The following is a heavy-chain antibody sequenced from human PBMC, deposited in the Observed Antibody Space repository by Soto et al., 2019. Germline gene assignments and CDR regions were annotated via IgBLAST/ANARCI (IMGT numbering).Heavy chain of an antibody. D-gene: IGHD3-22*01. Sequence: PGGSLGLSCEASGFTLSGYWMHWVRQVPGKGLVWVSRISPDGSSTTHADSVKGRFTISRDNAKNTLYLQMNSLRPEDTAVYYCTRPRYDGSGTPFDYWGQGTLVTVSS. J-gene: IGHJ4*02. CDR3: TRPRYDGSGTPFDY. CDR1: GFTLSGYW. CDR2: ISPDGSST. V-gene: IGHV3-74*01.